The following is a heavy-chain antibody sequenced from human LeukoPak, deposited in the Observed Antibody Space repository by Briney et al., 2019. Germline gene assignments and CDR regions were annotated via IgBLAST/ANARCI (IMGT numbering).Heavy chain of an antibody. J-gene: IGHJ4*02. D-gene: IGHD5-12*01. CDR2: IKSKTDGGTI. CDR1: GFPFSNAW. Sequence: GGSLRLSCAVSGFPFSNAWMSWVRQAPGKGLEWLGRIKSKTDGGTIDYAAPVKGRFTISRDDSKNTLYLQMNSLKTEDTAVYYCATDGLMATILPYFDHWGQGTLVTVSS. CDR3: ATDGLMATILPYFDH. V-gene: IGHV3-15*01.